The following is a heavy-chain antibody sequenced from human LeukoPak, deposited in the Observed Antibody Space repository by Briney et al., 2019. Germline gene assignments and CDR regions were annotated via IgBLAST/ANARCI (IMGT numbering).Heavy chain of an antibody. D-gene: IGHD2-2*01. J-gene: IGHJ5*02. CDR3: ARVLRMGYCSSTSCYRKGEYWFDP. Sequence: PSETLSLTCAVYGGSFSGYYWSWIRQPPGKGLEWIGEINHSGSTNYNPSLKSRVTISVDTSKNQFSLKLSSVTAADTAVYYCARVLRMGYCSSTSCYRKGEYWFDPWGQGTLVTVSS. CDR1: GGSFSGYY. CDR2: INHSGST. V-gene: IGHV4-34*01.